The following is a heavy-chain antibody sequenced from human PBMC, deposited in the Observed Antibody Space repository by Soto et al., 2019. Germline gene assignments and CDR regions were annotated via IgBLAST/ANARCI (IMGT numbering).Heavy chain of an antibody. CDR1: GYSTSSGYY. V-gene: IGHV4-38-2*01. CDR2: IYHSGST. J-gene: IGHJ2*01. CDR3: ARPRDGWYFDL. Sequence: PSETLSLTCAVSGYSTSSGYYWGWIRQPPGKGLEWIGSIYHSGSTYYNPSLKSRVTISVDTSKSQFSLKLSSVTAADTAVYYCARPRDGWYFDLWGRGTLVTVSS.